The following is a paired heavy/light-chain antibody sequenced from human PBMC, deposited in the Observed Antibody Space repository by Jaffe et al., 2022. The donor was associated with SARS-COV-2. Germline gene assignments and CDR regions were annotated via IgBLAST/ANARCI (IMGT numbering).Light chain of an antibody. CDR2: EVS. V-gene: IGLV2-8*01. J-gene: IGLJ1*01. CDR1: SSDVGGYIY. CDR3: SSYAGGNKYV. Sequence: QSALTQPPSASGSLGQSVTISCTGTSSDVGGYIYVSWYQQHPGKAPKLMIYEVSQRPSGVPDRFSGSKSGNTASLTVSGLQAEDEADYYCSSYAGGNKYVFGTGTKVTVL.
Heavy chain of an antibody. CDR2: ISFDGTSK. V-gene: IGHV3-30-3*01. J-gene: IGHJ4*02. CDR3: ARDRGSGYSSGYLAY. Sequence: QVQLVESGGGVVQPGRSLRLSCEASGFTFSSYAMHWVRQAPGKGLEWVAVISFDGTSKYYADSVKGRFTISRDNSKNTLYLQINSLRPEDTAVHWCARDRGSGYSSGYLAYWGQGTLLTVSS. CDR1: GFTFSSYA. D-gene: IGHD5-18*01.